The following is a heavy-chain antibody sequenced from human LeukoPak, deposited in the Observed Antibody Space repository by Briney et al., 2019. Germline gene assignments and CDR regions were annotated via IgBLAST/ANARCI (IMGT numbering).Heavy chain of an antibody. CDR2: ISAYNGNT. J-gene: IGHJ4*02. D-gene: IGHD3-16*02. V-gene: IGHV1-18*01. CDR3: ARAGSSITFGGVIATTYYFDY. CDR1: GYTFTNYG. Sequence: ASVKVSCKASGYTFTNYGISWVRQAPGQGLEWMGWISAYNGNTNYAQKLQGRVTMTTDTSTSTAYMELSSLRSDDTAVYYCARAGSSITFGGVIATTYYFDYWGQGTLVTVSS.